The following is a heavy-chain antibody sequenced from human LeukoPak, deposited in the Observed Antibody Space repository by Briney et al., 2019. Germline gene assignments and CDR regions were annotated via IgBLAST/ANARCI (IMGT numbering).Heavy chain of an antibody. V-gene: IGHV3-53*01. CDR1: GFTVSTNY. CDR3: ARVDLQWLAFYY. CDR2: IYSGGST. D-gene: IGHD6-19*01. Sequence: GGSLRLSCATSGFTVSTNYMSWVRQAPGKGLEWVSVIYSGGSTYYADSVKGRFSISRDNSQNTVYLQMNSLRTEDTAVYYCARVDLQWLAFYYWGQGTLVTVSS. J-gene: IGHJ4*02.